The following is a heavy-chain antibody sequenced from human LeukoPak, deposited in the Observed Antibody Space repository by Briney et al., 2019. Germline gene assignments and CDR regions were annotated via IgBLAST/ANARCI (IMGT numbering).Heavy chain of an antibody. CDR1: TFSDYA. Sequence: GGSLRLXCEFTFSDYAVSWVRQAPGKGLEWVSTISGRGDTTYYAGSVRGRFTVSRDNSKNTVFLQMNSLGADDTALYYCAKCLRAGHRPVYTYYYMDVWGKGTTVTVSS. V-gene: IGHV3-23*01. J-gene: IGHJ6*03. CDR3: AKCLRAGHRPVYTYYYMDV. D-gene: IGHD5/OR15-5a*01. CDR2: ISGRGDTT.